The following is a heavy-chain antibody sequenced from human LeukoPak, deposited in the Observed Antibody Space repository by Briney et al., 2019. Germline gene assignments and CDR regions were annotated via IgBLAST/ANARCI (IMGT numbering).Heavy chain of an antibody. V-gene: IGHV3-11*06. CDR3: VRGGYRGFDYEY. J-gene: IGHJ4*02. CDR2: ISPDSKYK. Sequence: GGSLRLSCAASGFTLSDYYMSWIRQAPGKGLEWVSSISPDSKYKYYVDSVKGRFTISRDNAKSSLYLQMNSLRAEDTAVYYCVRGGYRGFDYEYWGQGTLVTVSS. CDR1: GFTLSDYY. D-gene: IGHD5-12*01.